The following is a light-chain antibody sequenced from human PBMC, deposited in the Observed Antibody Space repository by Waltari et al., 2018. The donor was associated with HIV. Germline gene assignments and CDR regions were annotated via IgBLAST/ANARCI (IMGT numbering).Light chain of an antibody. CDR1: PGPVTSGHH. V-gene: IGLV7-46*01. Sequence: QAVVTQEPSLTVSPGGTVTLTCGSSPGPVTSGHHPSWSQQRPGQAPRTLIYDATNQFSWTPARFSGSLLGGKAALTLSGAQPDDEADYYCQSTDNSEDMIFGGGTKLAVL. J-gene: IGLJ2*01. CDR3: QSTDNSEDMI. CDR2: DAT.